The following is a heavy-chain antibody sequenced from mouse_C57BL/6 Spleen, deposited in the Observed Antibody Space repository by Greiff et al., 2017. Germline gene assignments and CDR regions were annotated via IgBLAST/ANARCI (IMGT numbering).Heavy chain of an antibody. J-gene: IGHJ1*03. CDR2: IYPGSGST. CDR3: AREDDGSPYFDV. CDR1: GYTFTSYW. V-gene: IGHV1-55*01. D-gene: IGHD2-3*01. Sequence: VQLQQPGAELVKPGASVKMSCKASGYTFTSYWITWVKQRPGQGLEWIGDIYPGSGSTNYNEKFKSKATLTVDTSSSTAYMQLSSLTSEDSAVYYCAREDDGSPYFDVWGTGTTVTVSS.